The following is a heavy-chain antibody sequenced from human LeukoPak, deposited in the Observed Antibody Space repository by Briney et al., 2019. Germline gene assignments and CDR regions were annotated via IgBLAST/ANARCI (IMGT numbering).Heavy chain of an antibody. Sequence: KAGGSLRLSCAASGFTFSSYGMHWVRQAPGKGLEWVSSITSSSSYIYYTDSVKGRFTISRDNAKNSLYLLMNSLRVEDTAVYYCARRSCSGGSCYPDYWGQGTLVTVSS. CDR1: GFTFSSYG. D-gene: IGHD2-15*01. CDR2: ITSSSSYI. V-gene: IGHV3-21*01. J-gene: IGHJ4*02. CDR3: ARRSCSGGSCYPDY.